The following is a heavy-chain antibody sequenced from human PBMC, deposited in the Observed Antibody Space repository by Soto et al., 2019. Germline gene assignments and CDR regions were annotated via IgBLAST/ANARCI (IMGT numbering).Heavy chain of an antibody. CDR3: VRVAHFNYYYDMDV. CDR1: GFTFSDHY. V-gene: IGHV3-72*01. D-gene: IGHD2-21*01. J-gene: IGHJ6*03. Sequence: EVQLVESGGGLVQPGGSLRLSCAASGFTFSDHYMDWVRQAPGKGLEWVGRTRNKANSYTTDYAASVKGRFTISRDDSKNSLYLQMNSLKTEDMAVYYWVRVAHFNYYYDMDVWGKGTTVTVSS. CDR2: TRNKANSYTT.